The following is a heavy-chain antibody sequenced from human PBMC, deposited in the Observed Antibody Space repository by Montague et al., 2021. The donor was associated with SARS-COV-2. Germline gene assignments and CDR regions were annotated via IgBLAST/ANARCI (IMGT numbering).Heavy chain of an antibody. Sequence: SLRLSCAASGFTFNCYGIHWVRQTPGKGLEWVADISSDGSNKYYADSVKGRFTISRDNAKNTLYLQMNSLRAEDTAVYYCARGRLAVDDLDFWGQGTPVTVSS. J-gene: IGHJ4*03. D-gene: IGHD6-19*01. V-gene: IGHV3-30*03. CDR2: ISSDGSNK. CDR3: ARGRLAVDDLDF. CDR1: GFTFNCYG.